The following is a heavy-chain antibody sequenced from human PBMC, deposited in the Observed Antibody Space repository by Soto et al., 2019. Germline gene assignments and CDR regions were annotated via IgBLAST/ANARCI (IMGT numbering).Heavy chain of an antibody. Sequence: SETLSLTCTVSGGSISSGNYSWGWIRQPPGKGLEWIGTFYYSGSTYYNPSLESRVTISVDTSKNQFSLKVSSVTAADTAMYYCARLGGYCSGTSCYGYYGMDVWGQGTTVTVSS. D-gene: IGHD2-2*01. CDR3: ARLGGYCSGTSCYGYYGMDV. V-gene: IGHV4-39*01. J-gene: IGHJ6*02. CDR2: FYYSGST. CDR1: GGSISSGNYS.